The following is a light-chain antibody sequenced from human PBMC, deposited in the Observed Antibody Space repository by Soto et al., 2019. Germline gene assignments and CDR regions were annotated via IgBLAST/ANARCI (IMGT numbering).Light chain of an antibody. CDR2: GAS. Sequence: EIVMTQSPATLSVSPGERATLSCRASQSVSSNLAWYQQKPGQAPRLLIYGASTRATGIPARYSGSGSGTAITLAITRPLTKTFAGDDCQHYNSWHPSTFGQEIKLDIK. CDR1: QSVSSN. J-gene: IGKJ2*02. V-gene: IGKV3-15*01. CDR3: QHYNSWHPST.